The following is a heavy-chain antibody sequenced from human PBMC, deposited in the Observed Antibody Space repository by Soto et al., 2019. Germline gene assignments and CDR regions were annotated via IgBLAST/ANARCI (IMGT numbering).Heavy chain of an antibody. D-gene: IGHD2-15*01. J-gene: IGHJ6*02. CDR1: GYSFTKYW. Sequence: GESLKISCKGSGYSFTKYWIIWVRQVPGKGLEWMGRIDTSYSYSHYSPSFQGHVTISVDKSISTGYLQWSSLKASDTAMYYCARYCSSSSCSQLYGMDVWGQGTTVTVYS. CDR2: IDTSYSYS. CDR3: ARYCSSSSCSQLYGMDV. V-gene: IGHV5-10-1*01.